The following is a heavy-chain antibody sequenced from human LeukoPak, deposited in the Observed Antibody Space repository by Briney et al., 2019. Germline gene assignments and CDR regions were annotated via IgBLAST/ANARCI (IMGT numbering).Heavy chain of an antibody. Sequence: GASVKVSCKTSGYTFTSYDINWVRQATGQGLEWMGWMNPNSGNTGYAQKFQGRVTMTRDNSISTAYMELSGLRSEDTAVYFCARGDQLTTELNDPFNIWGQGTKVTVS. CDR2: MNPNSGNT. CDR3: ARGDQLTTELNDPFNI. J-gene: IGHJ3*02. CDR1: GYTFTSYD. D-gene: IGHD4-17*01. V-gene: IGHV1-8*01.